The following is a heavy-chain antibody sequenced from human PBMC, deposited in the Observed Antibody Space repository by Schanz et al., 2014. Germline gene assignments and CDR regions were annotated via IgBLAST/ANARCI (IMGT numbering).Heavy chain of an antibody. CDR3: TRGGYSYALSAFDI. D-gene: IGHD5-18*01. CDR1: GYTFTSHG. J-gene: IGHJ3*02. CDR2: ISAYNGNT. Sequence: QVHLVQSGAEVKKPGSSVKVSCKASGYTFTSHGISWVRQAPGQGLEWMGWISAYNGNTNYAQKLQGRVTMTTDTSTSTAYMELRSLRSDDTALYYCTRGGYSYALSAFDIWGQGTMVTVSS. V-gene: IGHV1-18*01.